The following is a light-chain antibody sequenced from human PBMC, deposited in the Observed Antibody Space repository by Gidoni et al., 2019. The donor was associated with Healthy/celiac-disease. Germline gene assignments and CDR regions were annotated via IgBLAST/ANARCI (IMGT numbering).Light chain of an antibody. CDR1: QSVSSY. J-gene: IGKJ4*01. V-gene: IGKV3-11*01. CDR2: DAS. CDR3: QQRSNWPPLT. Sequence: EIGLTQSPATLSLSPGERATLSCRASQSVSSYLAWYQPKPGQAPRLLIYDASNRATGIPARFSGSGSGTDFTLTISSLEPEDFAVYYCQQRSNWPPLTFGGGTKVEIK.